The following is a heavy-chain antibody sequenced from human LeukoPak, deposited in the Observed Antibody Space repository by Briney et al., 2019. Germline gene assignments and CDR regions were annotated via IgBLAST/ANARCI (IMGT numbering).Heavy chain of an antibody. V-gene: IGHV3-23*01. CDR3: AKGVRGVRNDAFDI. D-gene: IGHD3-10*01. Sequence: GGSLRLSCAASGLTFRNYDMTWVRQGPGKGLEWVSGISGSGGITDFADSVKGRVTISRDNSKNMLYLQINSLRAEDTAVYYCAKGVRGVRNDAFDIWGQGTMVTVSS. CDR1: GLTFRNYD. CDR2: ISGSGGIT. J-gene: IGHJ3*02.